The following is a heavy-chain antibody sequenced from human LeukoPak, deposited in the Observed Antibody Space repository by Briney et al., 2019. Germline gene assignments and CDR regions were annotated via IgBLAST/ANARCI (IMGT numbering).Heavy chain of an antibody. CDR1: GSTFSSYS. CDR3: ARGVVPAAFDY. D-gene: IGHD2-2*01. V-gene: IGHV3-21*01. J-gene: IGHJ4*02. Sequence: PGGSLRLSCAASGSTFSSYSMNWVRQAPGKGLEWVSSISSSSDHIAYADSVKGRFTISRDNAKNALYLHVNSLRAEDTAVYYCARGVVPAAFDYWGQGTLVTVSS. CDR2: ISSSSDHI.